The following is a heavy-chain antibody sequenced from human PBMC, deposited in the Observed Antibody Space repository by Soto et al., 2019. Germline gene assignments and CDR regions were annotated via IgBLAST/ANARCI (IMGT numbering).Heavy chain of an antibody. CDR1: GGTFSSYA. CDR2: IIPIFGTA. CDR3: ARGLGASTRSNWFDP. Sequence: GASVKVSCKASGGTFSSYAISWVRQAPGQGLEWMGGIIPIFGTANYAQKFQGRVTITADKSTSTAYMELSSLRSEDTAVYYCARGLGASTRSNWFDPWGQGTLVTVSS. D-gene: IGHD1-26*01. J-gene: IGHJ5*02. V-gene: IGHV1-69*06.